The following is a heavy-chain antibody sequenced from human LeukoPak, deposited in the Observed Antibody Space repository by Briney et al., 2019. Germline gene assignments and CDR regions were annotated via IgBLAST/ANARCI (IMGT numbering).Heavy chain of an antibody. V-gene: IGHV3-23*01. CDR1: GFTFSSYA. CDR3: AKEPRRYNYDYGAFDY. CDR2: FSGSGGST. J-gene: IGHJ4*02. D-gene: IGHD5-18*01. Sequence: PGGSLRLSCAASGFTFSSYAMSWVRQAPGKGLEWVSAFSGSGGSTYYADSVKGRFTISRDNSKNTLYLQMNSLRAEDTAVYYCAKEPRRYNYDYGAFDYWGQGTLVTVSS.